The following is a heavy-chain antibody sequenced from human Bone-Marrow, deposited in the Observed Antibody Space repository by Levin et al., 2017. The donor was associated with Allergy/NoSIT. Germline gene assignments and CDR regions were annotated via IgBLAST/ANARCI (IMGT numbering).Heavy chain of an antibody. V-gene: IGHV3-7*01. CDR1: GFTFTTYW. Sequence: GGSLRLSCTASGFTFTTYWMTWVRQAPGKGLEWMARIKHDGADKYYVDSVKGRFTVSRDNAKKSLYLHMNSLGVEDTAVYYCAGGGVGYAMGYFDYGMDVWGRGTTVTVS. J-gene: IGHJ6*02. D-gene: IGHD2-8*01. CDR2: IKHDGADK. CDR3: AGGGVGYAMGYFDYGMDV.